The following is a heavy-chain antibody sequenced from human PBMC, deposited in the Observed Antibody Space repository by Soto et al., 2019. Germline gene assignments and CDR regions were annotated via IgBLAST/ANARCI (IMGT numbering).Heavy chain of an antibody. CDR3: ARGLPLAADY. V-gene: IGHV1-3*01. Sequence: ASVKVSCKASGYTFSEFAIHWVRQAPGQTLEWMGWINVANGDTRYSQRFQGGVTITRDTSATTAYMELTSLISEDTAVYYCARGLPLAADYWGQGTLVTVSS. CDR1: GYTFSEFA. J-gene: IGHJ4*02. CDR2: INVANGDT.